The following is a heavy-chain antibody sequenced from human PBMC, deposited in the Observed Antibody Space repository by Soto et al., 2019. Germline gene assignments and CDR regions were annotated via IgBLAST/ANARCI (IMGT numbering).Heavy chain of an antibody. V-gene: IGHV3-21*01. CDR3: ARDRLNGMDV. CDR2: ISTSSTYI. D-gene: IGHD6-25*01. CDR1: GFTFSSYT. Sequence: GSLRLSCAASGFTFSSYTMNWVRQAPGKGLEWVSSISTSSTYIYYADSVKGRFTISRDNAKNSLYLQMNSLRAEDAAVYYCARDRLNGMDVWGQGTTVTVSS. J-gene: IGHJ6*02.